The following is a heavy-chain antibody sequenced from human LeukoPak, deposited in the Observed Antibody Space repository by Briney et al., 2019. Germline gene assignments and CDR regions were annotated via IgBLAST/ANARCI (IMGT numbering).Heavy chain of an antibody. J-gene: IGHJ5*02. D-gene: IGHD6-6*01. CDR1: GYTFTSYG. CDR2: ISAYNGNT. Sequence: ASVKVSCKASGYTFTSYGISWVRQAPGQGLEWMGWISAYNGNTNYAQKLQGRVTMTTDTSTSTAYMELRSLRSDDTAVYYCAREHLSIAASGSFDPWGQGTLVTVSS. V-gene: IGHV1-18*01. CDR3: AREHLSIAASGSFDP.